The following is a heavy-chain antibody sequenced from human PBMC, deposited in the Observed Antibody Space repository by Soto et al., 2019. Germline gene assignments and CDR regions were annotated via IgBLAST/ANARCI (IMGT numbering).Heavy chain of an antibody. D-gene: IGHD2-2*01. V-gene: IGHV1-69*01. CDR1: GGTFSSHS. CDR2: IIPIFGTE. J-gene: IGHJ6*02. Sequence: QVQLVQSGAEVKKPGSSVKVSCKVSGGTFSSHSINWVRQAPGQGPEWMGGIIPIFGTENYAQKFQGRVTITADESTSTAYMELISLTAEDTALPSFSSSVYCSTTRCYYYYGLDVWGQGTTVIVSS. CDR3: SSSVYCSTTRCYYYYGLDV.